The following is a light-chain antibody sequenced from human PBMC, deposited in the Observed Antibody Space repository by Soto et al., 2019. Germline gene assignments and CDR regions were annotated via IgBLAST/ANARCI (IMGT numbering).Light chain of an antibody. CDR3: QVWDSSSDHPV. J-gene: IGLJ2*01. V-gene: IGLV3-21*04. Sequence: SYELTQPPSMSVAPGETATLTCGGNNIVRKNVHWYQQKPGQAPVLVIYYDRDRPSGIPERFSVSNSGNTATLTISRVEAGDEADYYCQVWDSSSDHPVFGGGTKLTVL. CDR1: NIVRKN. CDR2: YDR.